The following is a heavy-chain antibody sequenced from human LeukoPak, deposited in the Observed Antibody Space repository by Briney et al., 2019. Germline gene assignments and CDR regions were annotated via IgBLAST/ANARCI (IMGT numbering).Heavy chain of an antibody. V-gene: IGHV1-69*01. D-gene: IGHD3-10*01. J-gene: IGHJ6*02. CDR2: IIPIVGSA. CDR1: GGTFKNYA. Sequence: SVKVSCRASGGTFKNYAFSWVRQAPGQGLEWMGGIIPIVGSANYVQKFQGRVTITADESTRSAYMELSSLRSEDTAVYYCASIDTMVIKLYFYVMDVWGQGTTVTVSS. CDR3: ASIDTMVIKLYFYVMDV.